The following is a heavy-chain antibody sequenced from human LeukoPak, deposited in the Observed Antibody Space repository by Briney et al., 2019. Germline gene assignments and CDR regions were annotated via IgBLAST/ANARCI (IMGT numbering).Heavy chain of an antibody. CDR2: IDPSDSYT. CDR1: GYSFITYW. CDR3: AGTGYCSSTSCYSWFDP. D-gene: IGHD2-2*01. V-gene: IGHV5-10-1*01. Sequence: GEFLKISCKGSGYSFITYWINWVRQMPGKGLEWMGRIDPSDSYTNYSPSFQGHVTISADKSISTAYLQWSSLKASDTAMYYCAGTGYCSSTSCYSWFDPWGQGTLVTVSS. J-gene: IGHJ5*02.